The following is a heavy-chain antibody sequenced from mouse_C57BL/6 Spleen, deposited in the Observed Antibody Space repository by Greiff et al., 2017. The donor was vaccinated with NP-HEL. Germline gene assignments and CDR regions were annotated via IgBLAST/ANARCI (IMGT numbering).Heavy chain of an antibody. CDR2: IDPSDSET. CDR3: ARNYYGSGGDFDY. D-gene: IGHD1-1*01. Sequence: QVQLQQPGAELVRPGSSVKLSCKASGYTFTSYWMHWVKQRPIQGLEWIGNIDPSDSETHYNQKFKDKATLTVDKSSSTAYMQISSLTSEDSAVYYCARNYYGSGGDFDYWGHGTTLTVSS. V-gene: IGHV1-52*01. J-gene: IGHJ2*01. CDR1: GYTFTSYW.